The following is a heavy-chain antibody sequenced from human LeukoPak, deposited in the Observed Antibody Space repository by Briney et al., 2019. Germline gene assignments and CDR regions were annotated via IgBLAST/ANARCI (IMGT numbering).Heavy chain of an antibody. CDR2: ISSSGSAI. D-gene: IGHD6-19*01. J-gene: IGHJ4*02. CDR3: ARGGSLGY. Sequence: PGGSLRLSCAASGFTLSSYEMNWVRQAPGKGLEWVSKISSSGSAIYYADSVKGRFTISRDNAKSSLYLQMNSLRVEDTAAYYCARGGSLGYWGQGTLVTVSS. V-gene: IGHV3-48*03. CDR1: GFTLSSYE.